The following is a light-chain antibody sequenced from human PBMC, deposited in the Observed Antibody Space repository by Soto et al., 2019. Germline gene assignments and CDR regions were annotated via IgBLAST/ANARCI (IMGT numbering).Light chain of an antibody. Sequence: EIVLTQSPATLSLSPGERATLSCRASQSVSSYLAWYQQKPGQAPRLLIYDASSRATGIPARFSGSGSGTDFTLTISSLEPEDFAVYYCQQYGSSWTFGQGTKVEIK. CDR1: QSVSSY. CDR2: DAS. CDR3: QQYGSSWT. J-gene: IGKJ1*01. V-gene: IGKV3-11*01.